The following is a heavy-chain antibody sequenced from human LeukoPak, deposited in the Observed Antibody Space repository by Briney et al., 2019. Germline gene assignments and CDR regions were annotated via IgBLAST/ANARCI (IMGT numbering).Heavy chain of an antibody. CDR2: LHYSGIT. CDR3: AGDGYTIASYFDY. D-gene: IGHD5-24*01. CDR1: GGSISSHY. J-gene: IGHJ4*02. V-gene: IGHV4-59*11. Sequence: SETLSLTCTVSGGSISSHYWSWIRQPPGKGLEWIGYLHYSGITSYNPSLKSRVTISVDTSKSQFSLKLTFVTAADTAVYYCAGDGYTIASYFDYWGQGALVTVSS.